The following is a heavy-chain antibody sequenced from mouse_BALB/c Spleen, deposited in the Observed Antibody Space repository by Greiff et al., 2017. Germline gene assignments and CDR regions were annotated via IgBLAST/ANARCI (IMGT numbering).Heavy chain of an antibody. CDR3: IGGDYAMDY. J-gene: IGHJ4*01. V-gene: IGHV14-4*02. CDR2: IDPENGDT. D-gene: IGHD3-3*01. CDR1: GFNIKDYY. Sequence: EVQLQQSGAELVRSGASVKLSCTASGFNIKDYYMHWVKQRPEQGLEWIGWIDPENGDTEYAPKFQGKATMTADTSSNTAYLQLSSLTSEDTAVYYCIGGDYAMDYWGQGTSVTVSS.